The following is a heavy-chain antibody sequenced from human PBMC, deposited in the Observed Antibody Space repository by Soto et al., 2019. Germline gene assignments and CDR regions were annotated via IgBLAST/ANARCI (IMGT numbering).Heavy chain of an antibody. V-gene: IGHV1-18*01. J-gene: IGHJ3*02. CDR3: AGDPMVRGVPLAFDI. Sequence: QVQLVQSGAEVKKPGASVKVSCKASGYTFTSYGISWVRQAPGQGLEWMGWISGYNGNTNYAQKLQGRVTMTTDTSTSTAYMELRSMRSDDTAVYYCAGDPMVRGVPLAFDIWGQGTMVTVSS. CDR2: ISGYNGNT. CDR1: GYTFTSYG. D-gene: IGHD3-10*01.